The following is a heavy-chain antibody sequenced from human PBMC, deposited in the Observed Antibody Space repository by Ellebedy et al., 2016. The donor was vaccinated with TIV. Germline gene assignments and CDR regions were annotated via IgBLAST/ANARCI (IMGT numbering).Heavy chain of an antibody. CDR1: GGTFSSYA. Sequence: ASVKDSCKASGGTFSSYAISWVRQAPGQGLEWMGGIIPIFGTANYAQKFQGRVTITADKSTSTAYMELSSLRSEDTAVYYCARDRSSSSIKSYGMDVWGQGTTVTVSS. J-gene: IGHJ6*02. CDR2: IIPIFGTA. V-gene: IGHV1-69*06. CDR3: ARDRSSSSIKSYGMDV. D-gene: IGHD6-6*01.